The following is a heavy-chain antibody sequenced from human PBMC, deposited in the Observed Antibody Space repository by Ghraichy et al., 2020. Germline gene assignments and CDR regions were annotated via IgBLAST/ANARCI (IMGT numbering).Heavy chain of an antibody. CDR1: GFPFSYYW. Sequence: GGSLNISCAASGFPFSYYWMHWVRQAPGTGLVWVSRIDTDGTSTTYADSVKGRFTISRDNAKNTLYLQMNSLRVEDTAVYYCTRVGGFDPVDYWGQGALVTVSS. CDR2: IDTDGTST. V-gene: IGHV3-74*01. CDR3: TRVGGFDPVDY. J-gene: IGHJ4*02.